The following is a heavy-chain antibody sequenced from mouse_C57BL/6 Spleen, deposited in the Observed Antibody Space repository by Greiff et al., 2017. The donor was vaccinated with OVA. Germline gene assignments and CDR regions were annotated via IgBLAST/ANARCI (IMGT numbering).Heavy chain of an antibody. J-gene: IGHJ2*01. CDR3: ARESDYDERGYYFDY. D-gene: IGHD2-4*01. CDR1: GFSFTSYY. V-gene: IGHV1-66*01. CDR2: IYTGSGNT. Sequence: QVQLQQSGPELVKPGASVKISCKASGFSFTSYYIHWVKQRPGQGLEWIGWIYTGSGNTKYNEKLKGKAPLTVDKPYSPVYLQLSSLNSKDSAVYYYARESDYDERGYYFDYWGQGTTLTVSS.